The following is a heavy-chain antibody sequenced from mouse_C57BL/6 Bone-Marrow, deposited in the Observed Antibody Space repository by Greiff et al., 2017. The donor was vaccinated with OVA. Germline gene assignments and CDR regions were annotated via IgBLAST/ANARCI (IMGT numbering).Heavy chain of an antibody. J-gene: IGHJ4*01. CDR1: GFNIKDDY. Sequence: EVQLQESGAELVRPGASVKLSCTASGFNIKDDYMHWVKQRPEQGLEWIGWIDPENGDTEYASKFQGKATITADTSSNTASLQLSSLTSEDTAVYYCTTTDWDYAMDYWGQGTSVTVAS. CDR2: IDPENGDT. CDR3: TTTDWDYAMDY. D-gene: IGHD4-1*01. V-gene: IGHV14-4*01.